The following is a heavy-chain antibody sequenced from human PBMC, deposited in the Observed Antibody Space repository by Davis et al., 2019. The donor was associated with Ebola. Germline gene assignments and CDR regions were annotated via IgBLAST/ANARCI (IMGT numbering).Heavy chain of an antibody. Sequence: GESLKISCAASGFTFSYYWMHWVRQAPGKGLVWVSHINSDGSSATYADSVKGRFTISRDNAKNSLYLQMNSLRAEDTAVYYCARDYYDFWSGYDYSMPGIGAFDIWGQGTMVTVSS. D-gene: IGHD3-3*01. J-gene: IGHJ3*02. V-gene: IGHV3-74*01. CDR2: INSDGSSA. CDR3: ARDYYDFWSGYDYSMPGIGAFDI. CDR1: GFTFSYYW.